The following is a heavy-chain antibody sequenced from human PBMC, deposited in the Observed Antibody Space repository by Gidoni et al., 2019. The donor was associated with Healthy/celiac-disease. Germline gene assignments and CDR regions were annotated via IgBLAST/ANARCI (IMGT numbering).Heavy chain of an antibody. D-gene: IGHD2-15*01. CDR2: ISCSGGST. Sequence: EVQLLESGGGLVQPGGSLRLSCAASGFTFSSYAMSWVRQAPGKGLEWVSAISCSGGSTYYADSVKGRFTISRDNSKNTLYLQMNSLRAEDTAVYYCAKDPQVVVAATWDYWGQGTLVTVSS. CDR3: AKDPQVVVAATWDY. V-gene: IGHV3-23*01. J-gene: IGHJ4*02. CDR1: GFTFSSYA.